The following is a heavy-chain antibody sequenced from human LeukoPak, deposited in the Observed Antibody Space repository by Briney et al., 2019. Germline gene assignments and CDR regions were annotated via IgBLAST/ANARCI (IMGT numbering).Heavy chain of an antibody. CDR3: ASKPRDGYNSDFDY. CDR1: GYTFTSYD. Sequence: GASVKVSCKASGYTFTSYDINWVRQATGQGLEWMGWMNPNSGNTGYAQKFQGRVTITRNTSISTAYMELSSLRSEDTAVYYCASKPRDGYNSDFDYWGQGTLVTVSS. CDR2: MNPNSGNT. V-gene: IGHV1-8*03. D-gene: IGHD5-24*01. J-gene: IGHJ4*02.